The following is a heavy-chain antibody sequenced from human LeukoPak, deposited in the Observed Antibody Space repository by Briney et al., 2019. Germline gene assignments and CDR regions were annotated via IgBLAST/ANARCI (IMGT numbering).Heavy chain of an antibody. V-gene: IGHV3-7*01. Sequence: GGSLRLSCAASGFTLSSYWMSWVRQAPGKGLEWVANIKQDGSEKYYVDSVKGRFTISRDNAKNSLYLQMNSLRAEDTAVYYCAILREGYWGQGTLVTVSS. CDR1: GFTLSSYW. CDR3: AILREGY. J-gene: IGHJ4*02. D-gene: IGHD2-21*02. CDR2: IKQDGSEK.